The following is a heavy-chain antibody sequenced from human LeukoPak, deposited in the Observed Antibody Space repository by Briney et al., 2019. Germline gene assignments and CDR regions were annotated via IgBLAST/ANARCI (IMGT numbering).Heavy chain of an antibody. CDR2: INHSGST. CDR3: ARGARYFDWLGDYYYYYMDV. J-gene: IGHJ6*03. D-gene: IGHD3-9*01. V-gene: IGHV4-34*01. Sequence: SETLSLTCAVYGGSFSGYYWSWIRQPPGKGLEWIGEINHSGSTNYNPSLKSRVTISVDTSKNQFSLKLSSVTAADTAVYYCARGARYFDWLGDYYYYYMDVWGKGTTVTISS. CDR1: GGSFSGYY.